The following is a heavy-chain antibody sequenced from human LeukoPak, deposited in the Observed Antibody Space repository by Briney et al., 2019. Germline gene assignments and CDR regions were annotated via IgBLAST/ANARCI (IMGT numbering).Heavy chain of an antibody. Sequence: GGSLRLSCAASGFTFSNYVIHWVRQAPGKGLEWVAVTSSDLNVKLYADSVKGRFTISRDNSRSTLYLQMNSLRPEDTAIYYCAREGYYGSGSPPSLYFDYWGQGNLVTVSS. CDR3: AREGYYGSGSPPSLYFDY. D-gene: IGHD3-10*01. CDR2: TSSDLNVK. J-gene: IGHJ4*02. CDR1: GFTFSNYV. V-gene: IGHV3-30-3*01.